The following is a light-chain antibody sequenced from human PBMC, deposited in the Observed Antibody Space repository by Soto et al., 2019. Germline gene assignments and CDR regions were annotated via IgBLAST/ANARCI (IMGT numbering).Light chain of an antibody. Sequence: DIQMTQSPSSLSASVGDRITITCQASQDISNRLNWYHQKPGKAPNLLIYDASNLAAGVPSGFSGSGSGTDFTFTINSLQPDDFATYYCQQYNSYPWTFGQGTKVEIK. CDR3: QQYNSYPWT. J-gene: IGKJ1*01. CDR1: QDISNR. CDR2: DAS. V-gene: IGKV1-33*01.